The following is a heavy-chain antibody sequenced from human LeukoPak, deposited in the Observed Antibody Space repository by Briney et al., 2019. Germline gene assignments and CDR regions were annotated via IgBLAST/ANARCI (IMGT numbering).Heavy chain of an antibody. CDR2: ISGSGGST. J-gene: IGHJ3*02. V-gene: IGHV3-23*01. CDR1: GFTFDDYG. Sequence: GGSLRLSCAASGFTFDDYGMSWVRQAPGKGLEWVSAISGSGGSTYYADSVKGRFTISRDNSKNTLYLQMNSLRAEDTAVYYCARRIAAAAHDAFDIWGQGTMVTVSS. CDR3: ARRIAAAAHDAFDI. D-gene: IGHD6-13*01.